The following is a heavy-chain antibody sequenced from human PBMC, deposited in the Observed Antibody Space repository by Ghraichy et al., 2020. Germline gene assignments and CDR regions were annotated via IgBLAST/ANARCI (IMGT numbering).Heavy chain of an antibody. V-gene: IGHV4-4*07. CDR3: ARDVEGGWFDP. CDR2: IYTSGGT. Sequence: SETLSLTCTVSGGSMNSYYWTWIRQPAGKGLEWMGHIYTSGGTKYNPSLKSRVTMSVDTSKNQFSLNLNSVTAADTALYYCARDVEGGWFDPWGQGTLVIVSS. CDR1: GGSMNSYY. D-gene: IGHD1-1*01. J-gene: IGHJ5*02.